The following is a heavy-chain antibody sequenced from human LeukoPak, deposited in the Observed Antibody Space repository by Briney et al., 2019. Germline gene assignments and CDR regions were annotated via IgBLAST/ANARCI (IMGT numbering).Heavy chain of an antibody. CDR2: INYSGST. V-gene: IGHV4-34*01. CDR3: AKVYSSSSRDAFDV. CDR1: GGPFSGYY. D-gene: IGHD6-6*01. Sequence: PSETLSLTCAVYGGPFSGYYWSWIRQPPGKGLEWIGEINYSGSTNYNAPLESRVTISADTSKKQFTLNLSSVTAADTAVYYCAKVYSSSSRDAFDVWGPGTMVTVSS. J-gene: IGHJ3*01.